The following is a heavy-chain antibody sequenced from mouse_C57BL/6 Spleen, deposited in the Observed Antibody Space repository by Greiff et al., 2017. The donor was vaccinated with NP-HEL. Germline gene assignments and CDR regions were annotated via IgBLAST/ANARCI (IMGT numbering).Heavy chain of an antibody. J-gene: IGHJ1*03. CDR3: TRRFRVYYYGSSYRGYFDV. D-gene: IGHD1-1*01. V-gene: IGHV1-15*01. CDR2: IDPETGGT. Sequence: QVQLQQSGAELVRPGASVTLSCKASGYTFTDYEMHWVKQTPVHGLEWIGAIDPETGGTAYIQKFKGKAILTADKSSSTAYMELRSLTSEDSAVYYCTRRFRVYYYGSSYRGYFDVWGTGTTVTVSS. CDR1: GYTFTDYE.